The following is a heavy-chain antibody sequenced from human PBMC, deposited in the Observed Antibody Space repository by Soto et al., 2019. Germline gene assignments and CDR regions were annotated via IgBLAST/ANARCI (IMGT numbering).Heavy chain of an antibody. Sequence: GGSLRLSCAASGFTFSDHYMDWVRQAPGKGLEWVGRTRNKANSYTTEYAASVKGRFTISRDDSKNSLYLQMNSLKTEDTALYYCVSVSGSYYYDYWGQGTLVTVSS. CDR2: TRNKANSYTT. CDR3: VSVSGSYYYDY. V-gene: IGHV3-72*01. CDR1: GFTFSDHY. D-gene: IGHD3-10*01. J-gene: IGHJ4*02.